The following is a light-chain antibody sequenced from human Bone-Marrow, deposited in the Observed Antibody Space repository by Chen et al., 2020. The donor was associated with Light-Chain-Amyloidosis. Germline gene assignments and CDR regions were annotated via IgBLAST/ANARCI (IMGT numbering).Light chain of an antibody. V-gene: IGLV1-51*01. CDR3: GTWDDSLSIWV. CDR2: DND. Sequence: QSTLTQPPSVSAAPGQTVTIYCSGSSSNIGATYVSWYQQVPRTAPRLLIYDNDRRPSGIPDRFSGSKSGTSATLDITGLQPGDEADYYCGTWDDSLSIWVFGGGTKVAVL. CDR1: SSNIGATY. J-gene: IGLJ3*02.